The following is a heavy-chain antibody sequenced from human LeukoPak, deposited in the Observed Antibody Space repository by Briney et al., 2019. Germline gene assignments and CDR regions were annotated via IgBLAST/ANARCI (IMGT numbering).Heavy chain of an antibody. CDR1: GYTFTSYD. D-gene: IGHD3-10*01. V-gene: IGHV1-8*01. CDR2: MNPNSGNT. Sequence: GASVKVSCKASGYTFTSYDINWVRQATGQGLEWMGWMNPNSGNTGYAQKFQGRVTMTRNTSISTAYMELSSLRSEDTAVYYCARGFWFGEEDWFDTWGQGTLVTVSS. J-gene: IGHJ5*02. CDR3: ARGFWFGEEDWFDT.